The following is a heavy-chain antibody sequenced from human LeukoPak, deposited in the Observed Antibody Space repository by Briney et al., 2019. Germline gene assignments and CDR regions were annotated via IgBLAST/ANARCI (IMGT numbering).Heavy chain of an antibody. Sequence: SQTLSLTCTVSGGSISSGGYYWSWIRQHPGKGLEWIGYIYYSGSTYYNPSLKSRVTISVGTSKNQFSLKLSSVTAADTAVYYCASEGTYYYDSSGYYNNWFDPWGQGTLVTVSS. V-gene: IGHV4-31*03. CDR3: ASEGTYYYDSSGYYNNWFDP. CDR1: GGSISSGGYY. D-gene: IGHD3-22*01. J-gene: IGHJ5*02. CDR2: IYYSGST.